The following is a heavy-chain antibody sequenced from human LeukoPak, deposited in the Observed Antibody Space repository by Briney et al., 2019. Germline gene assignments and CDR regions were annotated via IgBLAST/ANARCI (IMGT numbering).Heavy chain of an antibody. V-gene: IGHV3-21*01. Sequence: PGGSLRLSCAASGFTSSMSNMNWVRQAPGKGLEWVSSLSGGIGSTSYADSVKGRFTISRDNAKNSLYLQMNSLRAEDTAVYYCARDRTYCSSTSCYWRYYGMDVWGQGTTVTVSS. J-gene: IGHJ6*02. CDR3: ARDRTYCSSTSCYWRYYGMDV. CDR1: GFTSSMSN. CDR2: LSGGIGST. D-gene: IGHD2-2*01.